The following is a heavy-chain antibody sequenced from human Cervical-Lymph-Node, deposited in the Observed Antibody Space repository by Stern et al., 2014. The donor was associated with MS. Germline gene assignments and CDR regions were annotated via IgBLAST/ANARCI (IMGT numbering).Heavy chain of an antibody. CDR1: GFSLSSRAVG. CDR2: IHWNDDK. Sequence: QITLKESGPTLVKPTQTLTLTCTCSGFSLSSRAVGVGWLRQSPGKAPEWLALIHWNDDKRYSPSLKTRLAITQDTSRNQVVLTVTNMDPVDTATYYCAHFGIGYNFFDFWGQGILVTVSS. CDR3: AHFGIGYNFFDF. D-gene: IGHD3-22*01. V-gene: IGHV2-5*01. J-gene: IGHJ4*02.